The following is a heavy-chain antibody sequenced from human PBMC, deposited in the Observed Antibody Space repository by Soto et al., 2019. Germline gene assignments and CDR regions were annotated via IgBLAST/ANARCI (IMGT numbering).Heavy chain of an antibody. CDR1: GFNFINAW. D-gene: IGHD1-26*01. CDR3: SALGV. Sequence: EVQLVESGGGLVEPGGSLRLSCAASGFNFINAWMHWVRQAPGKGLECVGRIKSNADGETTDYSAPVKCRFIISRDDSKSTLYLQVNSLILEDTAVYYCSALGVWGQGTTVTVSS. CDR2: IKSNADGETT. V-gene: IGHV3-15*07. J-gene: IGHJ6*02.